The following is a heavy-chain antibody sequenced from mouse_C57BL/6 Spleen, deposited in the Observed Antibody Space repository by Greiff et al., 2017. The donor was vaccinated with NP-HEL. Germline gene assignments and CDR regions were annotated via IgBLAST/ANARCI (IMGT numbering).Heavy chain of an antibody. CDR1: GFTFTDYY. D-gene: IGHD4-1*01. CDR2: IRNKANGYTT. CDR3: VKGELGSFPYYAMDY. V-gene: IGHV7-4*01. J-gene: IGHJ4*01. Sequence: EVQGVESGGGLVQPGASLRLSCAASGFTFTDYYMSWVRQPPGKAPEWLALIRNKANGYTTEYTASVKGRFTISRDNSQNILYLQMNTLRAEDSATYYCVKGELGSFPYYAMDYWGQGTSVTVSS.